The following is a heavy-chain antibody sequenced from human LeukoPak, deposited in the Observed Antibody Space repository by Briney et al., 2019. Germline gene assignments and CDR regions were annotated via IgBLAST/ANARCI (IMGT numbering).Heavy chain of an antibody. J-gene: IGHJ6*03. Sequence: PGGSLRLSCAASGFTFSRYWMSWVRQAPGKGLEWLANIKQDGSEKYYVDSVKGRFTISRDNAKNSLYLQMNSLRAEDTAIYYCARDYFDSSDYPQTYYYYYMDVWGKGTTVTVSS. V-gene: IGHV3-7*01. D-gene: IGHD3-22*01. CDR2: IKQDGSEK. CDR3: ARDYFDSSDYPQTYYYYYMDV. CDR1: GFTFSRYW.